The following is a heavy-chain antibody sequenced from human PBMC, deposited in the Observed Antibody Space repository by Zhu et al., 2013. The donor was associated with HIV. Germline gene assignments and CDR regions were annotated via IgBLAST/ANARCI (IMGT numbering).Heavy chain of an antibody. V-gene: IGHV1-2*02. J-gene: IGHJ6*03. Sequence: QVQLVQSGPEVKKPGASVKVSCKASGYTFTDYYIHWVRQAPGQGLEWMGWINPNSGGTKFAQKFQGRVSLTRDTSISTAYVELSRLRSDDTAVYYCARSGYCSSSTCYRNYYYMAVWGKGTTVTVSS. CDR3: ARSGYCSSSTCYRNYYYMAV. CDR2: INPNSGGT. CDR1: GYTFTDYY. D-gene: IGHD2-2*02.